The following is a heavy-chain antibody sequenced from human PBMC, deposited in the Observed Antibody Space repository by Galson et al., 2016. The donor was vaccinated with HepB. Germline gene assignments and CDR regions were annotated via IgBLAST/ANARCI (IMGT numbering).Heavy chain of an antibody. CDR3: AKDRDYYAMDV. CDR2: ISYDGRSK. CDR1: GFTFSGYG. Sequence: SLRLSCAASGFTFSGYGMHWVRQAPGKGLEWVAVISYDGRSKYYADSLKGRFAISRDNSKNTLYLQMNSLRAEDTAVYYCAKDRDYYAMDVWGQGTTVTVSS. V-gene: IGHV3-30*18. J-gene: IGHJ6*02.